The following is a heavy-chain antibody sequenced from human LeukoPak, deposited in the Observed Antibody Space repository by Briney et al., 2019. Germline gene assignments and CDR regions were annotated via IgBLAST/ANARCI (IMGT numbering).Heavy chain of an antibody. Sequence: SETLSLTCTVSGGSITSSSYYWGWIRQPPGKGLEWIGSIYYSGSTYYNPSVKSRVTISVDTSKNQFSLELSSVTAADTAVYYCARGRRDGYTLYYMDVWAKGTTVTISS. CDR1: GGSITSSSYY. V-gene: IGHV4-39*01. CDR3: ARGRRDGYTLYYMDV. J-gene: IGHJ6*03. D-gene: IGHD5-24*01. CDR2: IYYSGST.